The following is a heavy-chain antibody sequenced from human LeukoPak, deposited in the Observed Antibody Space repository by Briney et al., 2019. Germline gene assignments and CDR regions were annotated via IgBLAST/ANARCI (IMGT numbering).Heavy chain of an antibody. D-gene: IGHD1-26*01. CDR3: ARRYRGVGATNY. CDR1: GYTFTSYD. CDR2: MNPNSGNT. J-gene: IGHJ4*02. Sequence: ASVKVSCKASGYTFTSYDINWVRQATGQGLEWMGWMNPNSGNTGYAQKVQGRVTMTRNTSISTAYMELSSLRSEDTAVYYCARRYRGVGATNYWGQGTLVTVSS. V-gene: IGHV1-8*01.